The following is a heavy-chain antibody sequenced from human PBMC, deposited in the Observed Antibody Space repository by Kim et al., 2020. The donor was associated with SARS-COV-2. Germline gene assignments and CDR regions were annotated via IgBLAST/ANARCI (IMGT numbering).Heavy chain of an antibody. V-gene: IGHV4-34*01. Sequence: SRVTISVDTSKNQFSLKLSSVTAADTAVYYCARKRGLLWFGELKRGRFDYWGQGTLVTVSS. D-gene: IGHD3-10*01. CDR3: ARKRGLLWFGELKRGRFDY. J-gene: IGHJ4*02.